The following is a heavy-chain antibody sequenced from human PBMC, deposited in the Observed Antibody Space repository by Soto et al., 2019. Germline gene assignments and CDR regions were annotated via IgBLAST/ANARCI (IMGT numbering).Heavy chain of an antibody. D-gene: IGHD2-8*01. Sequence: SETLSLTCTVSGGSISSGGYYWSWIRQHPGKGLEWIGYIYYSGSTYYNPSLKSRVTISVDTSKNQFSLKLSSVTAADTAVYYCARESFKGVMYYWGQGTLVTVSS. CDR1: GGSISSGGYY. J-gene: IGHJ4*02. CDR3: ARESFKGVMYY. V-gene: IGHV4-31*03. CDR2: IYYSGST.